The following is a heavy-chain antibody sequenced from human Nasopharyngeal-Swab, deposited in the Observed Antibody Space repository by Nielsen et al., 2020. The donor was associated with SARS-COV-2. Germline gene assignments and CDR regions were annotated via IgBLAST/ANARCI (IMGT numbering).Heavy chain of an antibody. D-gene: IGHD6-13*01. J-gene: IGHJ5*02. CDR2: ISAYNGNT. Sequence: ASVKASCKASGYTFTSYGISWVRQAPGQGLEWMGWISAYNGNTNYAQKLQGRVTMTTDTSTSTAYMELRSLRSADTAVYYCARDRTAAGTGWFDPWGQGTLVTVSS. V-gene: IGHV1-18*01. CDR3: ARDRTAAGTGWFDP. CDR1: GYTFTSYG.